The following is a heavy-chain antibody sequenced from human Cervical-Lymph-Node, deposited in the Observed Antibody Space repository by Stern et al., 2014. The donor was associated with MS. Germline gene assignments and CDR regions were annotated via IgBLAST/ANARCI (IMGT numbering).Heavy chain of an antibody. CDR3: TIDQGGIAAY. D-gene: IGHD6-13*01. CDR2: ITPMFGTP. V-gene: IGHV1-69*01. Sequence: VQLAESGAVVKKPGSSVKVSCSTSGVTFSISSISWVRHAPGQGLEWMGGITPMFGTPNYARKFQGRVATTADESTSTAYMELSTLRSEDTATYFCTIDQGGIAAYWGQGTLVTVSS. CDR1: GVTFSISS. J-gene: IGHJ4*02.